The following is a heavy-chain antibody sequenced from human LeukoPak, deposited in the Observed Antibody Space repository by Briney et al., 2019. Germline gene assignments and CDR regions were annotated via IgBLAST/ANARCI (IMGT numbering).Heavy chain of an antibody. V-gene: IGHV3-74*01. Sequence: GGSLRLSCAASGFTFSTFWMHWVRQAPGKGLVWVSRISDDGDTITYADSVKGRFTISRDNAKNTLYLEMNSLRAEGTAMYYCASSPAISPSYWGQGTLVTVSS. J-gene: IGHJ4*02. D-gene: IGHD2-2*01. CDR3: ASSPAISPSY. CDR1: GFTFSTFW. CDR2: ISDDGDTI.